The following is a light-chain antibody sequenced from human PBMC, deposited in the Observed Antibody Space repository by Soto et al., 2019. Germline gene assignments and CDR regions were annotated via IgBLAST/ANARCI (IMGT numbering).Light chain of an antibody. CDR3: CSYADTYVE. Sequence: QSALTQPRSVSGSPGQSVAISCTGISNYIGPYNYVSWYQQHPGKAPKLIIYDVDKRPSGVPYRFSGSKSGDTASPTISGLQPADEADYYCCSYADTYVELGGGTKLTVL. V-gene: IGLV2-11*01. CDR1: SNYIGPYNY. J-gene: IGLJ2*01. CDR2: DVD.